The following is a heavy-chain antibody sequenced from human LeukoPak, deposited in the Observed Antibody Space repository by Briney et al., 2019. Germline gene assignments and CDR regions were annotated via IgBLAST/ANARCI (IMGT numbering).Heavy chain of an antibody. CDR1: GYTFTSYG. D-gene: IGHD6-19*01. Sequence: GASVKVSCKASGYTFTSYGISWVRQAPGQGLEWMGCISAYNGNTNYTQKLQGRVTMTTDTSTSTAYMELRSVRSDDTAVYYCARVQWLGRPHEYYFDYWGQGALVTVSS. CDR3: ARVQWLGRPHEYYFDY. CDR2: ISAYNGNT. J-gene: IGHJ4*02. V-gene: IGHV1-18*01.